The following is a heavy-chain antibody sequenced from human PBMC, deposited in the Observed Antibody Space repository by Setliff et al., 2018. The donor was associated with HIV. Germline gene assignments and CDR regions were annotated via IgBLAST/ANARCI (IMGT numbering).Heavy chain of an antibody. CDR3: ARAGAVETTHFDY. CDR2: INPGSGAT. CDR1: GHSFTTYF. Sequence: ASVKVSCKASGHSFTTYFLHWLRQAPGQGLEWMGVINPGSGATIYAQRFQGRLTMTRDTSTSTVYMELSSLRSDDTAVYYYARAGAVETTHFDYWGQGALVTVSS. V-gene: IGHV1-46*01. J-gene: IGHJ4*02. D-gene: IGHD1-7*01.